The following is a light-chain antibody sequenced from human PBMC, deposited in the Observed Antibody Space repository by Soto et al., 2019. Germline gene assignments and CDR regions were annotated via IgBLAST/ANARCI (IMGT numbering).Light chain of an antibody. Sequence: EIVLTQSPGTLSLSPCERATLSCRASQSVSNNYLAWYQQKPGQAPRLLIYGASNRATGIPDRFSGSGSGTDFTLTISRLEPEDFAVYYCQRYGSSGTFGQGTKV. CDR1: QSVSNNY. J-gene: IGKJ1*01. CDR3: QRYGSSGT. V-gene: IGKV3-20*01. CDR2: GAS.